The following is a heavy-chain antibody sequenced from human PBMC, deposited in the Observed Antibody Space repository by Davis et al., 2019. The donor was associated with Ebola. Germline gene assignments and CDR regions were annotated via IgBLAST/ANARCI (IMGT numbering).Heavy chain of an antibody. CDR1: GGSISSYY. Sequence: SETLSLTCTVSGGSISSYYWSWIRQPPGKGLEWIGYILHSGSTFYTPSLKSRVTISVDRSKNQFSLKVSSVTAADTAAYYCARFRGMTTATTDRGFDIWGQGTMVTVSS. CDR3: ARFRGMTTATTDRGFDI. D-gene: IGHD4-17*01. J-gene: IGHJ3*02. V-gene: IGHV4-59*04. CDR2: ILHSGST.